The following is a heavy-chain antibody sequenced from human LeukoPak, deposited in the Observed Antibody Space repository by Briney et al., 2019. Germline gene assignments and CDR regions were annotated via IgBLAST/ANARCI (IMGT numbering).Heavy chain of an antibody. Sequence: GGSLRLSCAASGLTFSSNAMSWVRQAPGKGLEWVSTISGSGGSTYYADSVKGRFTISRDNSKNTLYLQMNSLRAEDTAVYYCATHGSGSYRYYFDCWGQGTLVTVSS. J-gene: IGHJ4*02. CDR3: ATHGSGSYRYYFDC. V-gene: IGHV3-23*01. CDR1: GLTFSSNA. D-gene: IGHD3-10*01. CDR2: ISGSGGST.